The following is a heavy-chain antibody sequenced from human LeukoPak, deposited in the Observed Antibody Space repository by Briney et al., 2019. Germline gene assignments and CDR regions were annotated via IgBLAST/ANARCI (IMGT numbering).Heavy chain of an antibody. CDR3: ARDHRSRGFDY. CDR1: GFTFSSYA. D-gene: IGHD2-15*01. CDR2: ISYDGSNK. Sequence: GGFLRLSCAASGFTFSSYAMHWVRQAPGKGLEWVAVISYDGSNKYYADSVKGRFTISRDNSKNTLYLQMNSLRAEDTAVYYCARDHRSRGFDYWGQGTLVTVSS. J-gene: IGHJ4*02. V-gene: IGHV3-30-3*01.